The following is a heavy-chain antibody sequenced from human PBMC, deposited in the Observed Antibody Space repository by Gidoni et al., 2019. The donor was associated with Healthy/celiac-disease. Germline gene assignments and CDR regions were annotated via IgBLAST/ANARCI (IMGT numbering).Heavy chain of an antibody. D-gene: IGHD3-22*01. CDR3: AKEIENYYDSSGYYPFDY. CDR2: ISLNSGSI. CDR1: GLTFDDYA. Sequence: EVQLVESGGGLVQPGRSLRRSCAASGLTFDDYAMHWVRQAPGKGLEWVSGISLNSGSICYADSVTGRFTISRDNAKNSLYLQMNSLRAEDTALYYCAKEIENYYDSSGYYPFDYWGQGTLVTVSS. J-gene: IGHJ4*02. V-gene: IGHV3-9*01.